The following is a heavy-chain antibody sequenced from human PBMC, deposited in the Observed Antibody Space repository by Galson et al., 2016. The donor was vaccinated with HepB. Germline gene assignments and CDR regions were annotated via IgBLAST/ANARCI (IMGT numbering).Heavy chain of an antibody. CDR2: IKDDGSDN. J-gene: IGHJ4*02. D-gene: IGHD3-22*01. CDR1: GFTFSSYY. Sequence: SLRLSCAASGFTFSSYYMGWVRQAPGTGLEWVANIKDDGSDNYYVDSVKGRFTISRDNAKNSLYLQMDSLRAEDTAVYYCARPTYYSGSRGYAYLGSWGQGTLVTVSS. CDR3: ARPTYYSGSRGYAYLGS. V-gene: IGHV3-7*03.